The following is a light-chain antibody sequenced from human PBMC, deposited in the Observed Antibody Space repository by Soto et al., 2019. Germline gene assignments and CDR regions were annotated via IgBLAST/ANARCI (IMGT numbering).Light chain of an antibody. CDR1: QGISKY. V-gene: IGKV1-27*01. CDR3: QKYHTAPWT. CDR2: LAS. J-gene: IGKJ1*01. Sequence: DVEMTQSPSSLSSSVGDRVTITFRASQGISKYLAWYQQKPGKVPRLLIYLASTLQSGVPSRFSGSGSATDVILTISSLQPEDVATYYCQKYHTAPWTCAQGTNVEI.